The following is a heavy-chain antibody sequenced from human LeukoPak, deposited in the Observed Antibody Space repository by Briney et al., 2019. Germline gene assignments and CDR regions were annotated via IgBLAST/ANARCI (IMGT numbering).Heavy chain of an antibody. CDR1: GGSISSYY. D-gene: IGHD6-13*01. J-gene: IGHJ2*01. CDR2: IHYSGST. Sequence: PSEILSLTCTVSGGSISSYYWSWIRQPPGKGLEWIGYIHYSGSTNYNPSLKSRVTISVDTSKNQFSLKLSSVTAADTAVYYCARVRGIPDWYFDLWGRGTLVTVSS. V-gene: IGHV4-59*01. CDR3: ARVRGIPDWYFDL.